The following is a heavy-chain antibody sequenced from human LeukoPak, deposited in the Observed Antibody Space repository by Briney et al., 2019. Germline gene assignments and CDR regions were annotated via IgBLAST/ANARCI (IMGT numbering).Heavy chain of an antibody. D-gene: IGHD2-2*01. CDR3: ARDPRYCSSTSCDAPPVY. CDR1: GGTFSSYA. J-gene: IGHJ4*02. V-gene: IGHV1-69*04. CDR2: IIPILGIA. Sequence: ASVKVSCKASGGTFSSYAISWVRQAPGQGLEWMGRIIPILGIANYAQKFQGGVTITADKSTSTAYMELSSLRSEDTAVYYCARDPRYCSSTSCDAPPVYWGQGTLVTVSS.